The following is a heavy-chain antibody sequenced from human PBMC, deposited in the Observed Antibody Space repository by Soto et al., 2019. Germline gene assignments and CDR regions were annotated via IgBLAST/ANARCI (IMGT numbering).Heavy chain of an antibody. V-gene: IGHV4-30-4*01. D-gene: IGHD2-21*01. CDR3: ARDVVARGYYYGMDV. Sequence: QVQLQESGPGLVKPSQTLSLTCTVSGGSISSGDYYWSWIRQPPGKGLEWIGYIYYSGSTYYNPSLKSRVTISVDTSKNQFSLKLSSVTAADTAVYYCARDVVARGYYYGMDVWGQGTTVTVSS. CDR2: IYYSGST. CDR1: GGSISSGDYY. J-gene: IGHJ6*02.